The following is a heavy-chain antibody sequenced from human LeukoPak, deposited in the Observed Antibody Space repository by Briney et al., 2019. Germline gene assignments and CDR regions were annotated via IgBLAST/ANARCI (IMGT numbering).Heavy chain of an antibody. Sequence: PSETLSLTCTVSGGSISSSSYYWGWIRQPPGKGLEWIGSIYYSGSTYYNPSLKSRVTISVDTSKNQFSLKLSSVTAADTAVYYCARRLYFYGSENDSTGDAFDIWAQGTMVTVSS. CDR3: ARRLYFYGSENDSTGDAFDI. CDR1: GGSISSSSYY. D-gene: IGHD3-10*01. CDR2: IYYSGST. J-gene: IGHJ3*02. V-gene: IGHV4-39*07.